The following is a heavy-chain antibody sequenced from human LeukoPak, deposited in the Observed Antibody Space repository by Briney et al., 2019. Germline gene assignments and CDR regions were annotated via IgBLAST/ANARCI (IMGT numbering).Heavy chain of an antibody. CDR1: GFTFNYAW. Sequence: GGSLRLSCAASGFTFNYAWMSWVRQVPGKGLEWVGQTVSEIDGGTTDYATPVKGRFTISRDNSKSTLYLQMNSLKIEDTAVYYCTTDEDWNYARKDVWGQGATVIVSS. D-gene: IGHD1-7*01. V-gene: IGHV3-15*04. CDR3: TTDEDWNYARKDV. J-gene: IGHJ6*02. CDR2: TVSEIDGGTT.